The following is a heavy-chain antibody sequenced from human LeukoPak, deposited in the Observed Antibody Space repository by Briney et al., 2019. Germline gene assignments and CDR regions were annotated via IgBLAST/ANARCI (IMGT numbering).Heavy chain of an antibody. CDR1: GGSFSGYY. Sequence: SETLSLTCVVYGGSFSGYYWSWILQPPGKGLEWIGEINHSGSTNYNPSLKSRVTISVDTSKKQFSLKLSSVTAADTAVYYCARGITIFGVVIDWGQGTLVTVSS. J-gene: IGHJ4*02. D-gene: IGHD3-3*01. CDR3: ARGITIFGVVID. CDR2: INHSGST. V-gene: IGHV4-34*01.